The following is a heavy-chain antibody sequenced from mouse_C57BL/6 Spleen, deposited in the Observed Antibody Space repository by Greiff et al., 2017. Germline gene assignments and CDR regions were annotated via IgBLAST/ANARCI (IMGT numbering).Heavy chain of an antibody. CDR1: GFSLTSYG. Sequence: VQLQESGPGLVAPSQSLSITCTVSGFSLTSYGVDWVRQPPGKGLEWLGVIWGGGSTNYNSALMSRLSISKDNSKSQVFLKMNRQQTDETAMDYCVYRSLYGSCSWFAYWGQGTLVTVSA. CDR2: IWGGGST. D-gene: IGHD1-1*01. J-gene: IGHJ3*01. CDR3: VYRSLYGSCSWFAY. V-gene: IGHV2-9*01.